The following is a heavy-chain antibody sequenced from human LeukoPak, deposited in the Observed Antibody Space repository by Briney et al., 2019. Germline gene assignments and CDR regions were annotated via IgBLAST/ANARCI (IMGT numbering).Heavy chain of an antibody. Sequence: SETLSLTCTVSSGSINSYYWTWIRQPAGKGLEWLGRVYTSGSPNYNPSLKGRVTMSLDTSKNQFSLKLRSVTAADTAVYYCATRPKFMSTYFDLWGRGTLVTVSS. CDR1: SGSINSYY. CDR2: VYTSGSP. V-gene: IGHV4-4*07. D-gene: IGHD5/OR15-5a*01. CDR3: ATRPKFMSTYFDL. J-gene: IGHJ2*01.